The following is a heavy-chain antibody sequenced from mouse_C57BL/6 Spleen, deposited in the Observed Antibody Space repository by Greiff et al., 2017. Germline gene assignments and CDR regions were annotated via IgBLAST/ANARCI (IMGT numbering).Heavy chain of an antibody. V-gene: IGHV1-26*01. CDR1: GYTFTDYY. CDR3: TRRSDSSVPHYYAMDY. J-gene: IGHJ4*01. Sequence: VQLQQSGPELVKPGASVKISCTASGYTFTDYYMNWVKQSHGKSLEWIGDINPNNGGTSYNQKFKGKATLTVDKSSSTAYMELRSLTSEDSAVYYCTRRSDSSVPHYYAMDYWGQGASVTVSS. D-gene: IGHD3-3*01. CDR2: INPNNGGT.